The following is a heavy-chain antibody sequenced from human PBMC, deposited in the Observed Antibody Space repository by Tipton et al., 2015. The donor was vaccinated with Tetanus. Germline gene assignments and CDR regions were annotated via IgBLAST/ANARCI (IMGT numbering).Heavy chain of an antibody. CDR2: IYSGGTT. D-gene: IGHD3-10*01. J-gene: IGHJ4*02. Sequence: SLRLSCAASGFTVSSNYMSWVRQAPRKGLEWVSVIYSGGTTYYADSVKGRFTLSRDNSENTLYLQMNSLRAEDTAVYYCASTRYYGSGPTTLDYWGQGTLVTVSS. CDR3: ASTRYYGSGPTTLDY. CDR1: GFTVSSNY. V-gene: IGHV3-66*01.